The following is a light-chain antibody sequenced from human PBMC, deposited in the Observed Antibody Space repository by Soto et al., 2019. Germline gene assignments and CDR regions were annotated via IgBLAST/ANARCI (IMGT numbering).Light chain of an antibody. J-gene: IGKJ1*01. CDR1: QGISSA. V-gene: IGKV1-13*02. CDR3: QQFNSYLWT. CDR2: DAS. Sequence: AIQLTQSPSSLSASVGDRVTITCRASQGISSALAWYQQKPGKAPKLLIYDASSLESRVPSRFSGSGSGTDFTLTISSLQPEDFATYYCQQFNSYLWTFGQGTKVEIK.